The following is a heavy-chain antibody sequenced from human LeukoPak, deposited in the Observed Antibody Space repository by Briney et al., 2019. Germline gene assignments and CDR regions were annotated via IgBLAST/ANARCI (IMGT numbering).Heavy chain of an antibody. D-gene: IGHD3-16*01. CDR2: INPDSGFT. Sequence: GASVKVSCKASGYKFTDDYMLWVRQAPGQGLEFMGWINPDSGFTNYAQKFKGRVTMTRDTSISTAYLEVRSLTSDDTAVYYCAPTAEAYTSWWKVWGQGTLVTVS. J-gene: IGHJ4*02. CDR3: APTAEAYTSWWKV. V-gene: IGHV1-2*02. CDR1: GYKFTDDY.